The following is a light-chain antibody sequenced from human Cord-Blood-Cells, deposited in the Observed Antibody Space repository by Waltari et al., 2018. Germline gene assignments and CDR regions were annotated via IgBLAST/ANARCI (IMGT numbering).Light chain of an antibody. CDR1: QSVLYSSNNKNY. CDR2: WAS. J-gene: IGKJ1*01. V-gene: IGKV4-1*01. CDR3: QQYYSTPWT. Sequence: DIVMTQSPDSPAVSLGERAPINCKSSQSVLYSSNNKNYLAWYQQKPGQPPKLLIYWASTRESGVPDRFSGSGSETDFTLTISSLQAEDVAVYYCQQYYSTPWTFGQGTKVEIK.